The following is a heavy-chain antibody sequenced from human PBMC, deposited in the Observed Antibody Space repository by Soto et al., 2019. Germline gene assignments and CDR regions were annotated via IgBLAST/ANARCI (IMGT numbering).Heavy chain of an antibody. V-gene: IGHV1-3*01. D-gene: IGHD5-18*01. J-gene: IGHJ6*02. CDR2: INAGNGNT. Sequence: ASVKVSCKASGYTFTSYAMHWVRQAPGQRLEWMGWINAGNGNTKYSQKFQGRVTITRDTSASTAYMELSSPRSEDTAVYYCARDRGYSYNYYYYGMDVWGQGTTVTVSS. CDR3: ARDRGYSYNYYYYGMDV. CDR1: GYTFTSYA.